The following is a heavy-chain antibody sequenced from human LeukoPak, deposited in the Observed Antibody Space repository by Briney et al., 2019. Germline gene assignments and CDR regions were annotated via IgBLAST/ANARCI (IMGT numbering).Heavy chain of an antibody. CDR3: ARGEWLRSWFAY. CDR2: INHSGST. Sequence: SETLSLACAVYGGSFSGYYWSWIRQPPGKGLEWIGEINHSGSTNYNPSLKSRATISVDTSKNQFSLKLSSVTAADTAVYYCARGEWLRSWFAYWGQGTLVTVSS. J-gene: IGHJ4*02. D-gene: IGHD5-12*01. CDR1: GGSFSGYY. V-gene: IGHV4-34*01.